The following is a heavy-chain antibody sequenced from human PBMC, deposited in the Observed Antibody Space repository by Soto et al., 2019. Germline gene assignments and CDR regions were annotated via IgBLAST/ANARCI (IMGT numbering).Heavy chain of an antibody. CDR3: AREDVDATPGWFAP. J-gene: IGHJ5*02. D-gene: IGHD2-15*01. V-gene: IGHV1-69*08. Sequence: QVQLVQSGAEVKKPGSSVKVSCKASGGTFSSYTISWVRQAPGQGLEWMGRIIPILGIANYAQKFQGRVRITADKFTSTAYMELRSLRSEDTAVYYGAREDVDATPGWFAPWGQGTLVTVSS. CDR1: GGTFSSYT. CDR2: IIPILGIA.